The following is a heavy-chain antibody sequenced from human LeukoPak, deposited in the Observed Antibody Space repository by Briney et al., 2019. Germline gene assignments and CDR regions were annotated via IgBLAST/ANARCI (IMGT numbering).Heavy chain of an antibody. D-gene: IGHD3-22*01. V-gene: IGHV3-66*01. CDR1: GFTVSSNY. CDR2: IYSGGST. J-gene: IGHJ2*01. Sequence: GGSLRLSCAASGFTVSSNYMSWVRQAPGKGLEWVSVIYSGGSTYYADSVKGRFTISRDNSKNTLYLQMNSLRAEDTAVYYCARDEVYYYDSSGYSYYWYFDLWGRGTLVTVSS. CDR3: ARDEVYYYDSSGYSYYWYFDL.